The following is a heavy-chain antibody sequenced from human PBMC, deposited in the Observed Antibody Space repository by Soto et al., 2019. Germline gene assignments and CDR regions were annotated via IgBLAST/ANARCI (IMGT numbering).Heavy chain of an antibody. D-gene: IGHD1-20*01. V-gene: IGHV3-23*01. CDR2: ISVSDAFI. CDR1: GFNVGAFA. CDR3: TRETVAGITGLDY. Sequence: PVGSLRLSGAASGFNVGAFAVNWVRHAPGKGLEWVSGISVSDAFIYYADSVRGRFSISRDASENILYLQMNSLRVDDTALYYCTRETVAGITGLDYWGPGTLVTVSS. J-gene: IGHJ4*02.